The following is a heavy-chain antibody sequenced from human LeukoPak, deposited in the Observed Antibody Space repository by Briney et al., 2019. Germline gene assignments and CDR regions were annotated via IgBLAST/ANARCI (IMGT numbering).Heavy chain of an antibody. D-gene: IGHD2/OR15-2a*01. V-gene: IGHV4-34*01. CDR2: INHSGST. CDR1: GGSFSGYY. J-gene: IGHJ5*02. Sequence: SETLSLTCAVYGGSFSGYYWSWIRQPPGKGLEWIGEINHSGSTNYNPSLKSRVTISVDTSKNQFSLKLSSVTAADTAVYYCARVRMRSVLGWFDPWGQGTLVTVSS. CDR3: ARVRMRSVLGWFDP.